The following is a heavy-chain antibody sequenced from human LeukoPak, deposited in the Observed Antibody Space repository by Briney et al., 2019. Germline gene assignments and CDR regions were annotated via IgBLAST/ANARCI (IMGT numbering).Heavy chain of an antibody. D-gene: IGHD1-1*01. CDR3: ARRGTPYYYYYGMDV. V-gene: IGHV4-59*08. CDR1: GGSISSYY. J-gene: IGHJ6*02. Sequence: SETLSLTCTVSGGSISSYYWSWIRQPPGKGLEWIGYIYYSGSTNYNPSLKSRVTISVDTSKNQFSLKLSSVTAADTAVYYCARRGTPYYYYYGMDVWGQGTTVTVSS. CDR2: IYYSGST.